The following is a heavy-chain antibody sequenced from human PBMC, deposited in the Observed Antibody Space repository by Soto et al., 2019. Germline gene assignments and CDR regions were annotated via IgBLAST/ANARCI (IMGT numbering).Heavy chain of an antibody. CDR3: AKDGAVTTRERRYFQH. J-gene: IGHJ1*01. Sequence: PGGSLRLSCGASGFTFGSYAMSWVRQAPGKGLEWVSSISGSSVSLYYADSVKGRFTISRGGSKNTLYLQMNSLRAEDTAVYYCAKDGAVTTRERRYFQHWGQGTLVTVSS. CDR1: GFTFGSYA. CDR2: ISGSSVSL. D-gene: IGHD4-17*01. V-gene: IGHV3-23*01.